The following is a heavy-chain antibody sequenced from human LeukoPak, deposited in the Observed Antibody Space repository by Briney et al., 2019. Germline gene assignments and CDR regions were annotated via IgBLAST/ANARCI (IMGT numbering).Heavy chain of an antibody. V-gene: IGHV1-2*02. CDR2: INPNSGVT. CDR1: GYTFTDYY. CDR3: SREDY. Sequence: ASVKVSCKASGYTFTDYYLHWVRQAPGQGLEWVGWINPNSGVTNYAQKFQGRVSMTSDTSIGTVYMELSRLRSDDTAVYYCSREDYWGQGTLVTVSS. J-gene: IGHJ4*02.